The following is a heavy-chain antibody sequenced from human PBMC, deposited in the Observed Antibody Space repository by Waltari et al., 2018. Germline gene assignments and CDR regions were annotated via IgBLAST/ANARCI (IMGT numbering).Heavy chain of an antibody. D-gene: IGHD4-17*01. J-gene: IGHJ2*01. V-gene: IGHV3-9*01. Sequence: EVQLVESGGGLVQPGRSLRLSCAASGFTFDDYAMHWVRQAPGKGLEWVSGISWNSGSIGYADSVKGRFTISRDNAKNSLYLQMNSLRAEDTAVYYCARANEYGDYGGYWYFDLWGRGTLVTVSS. CDR1: GFTFDDYA. CDR2: ISWNSGSI. CDR3: ARANEYGDYGGYWYFDL.